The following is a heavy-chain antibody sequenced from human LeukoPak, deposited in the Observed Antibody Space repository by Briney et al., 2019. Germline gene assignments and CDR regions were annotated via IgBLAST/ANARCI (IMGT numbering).Heavy chain of an antibody. V-gene: IGHV3-23*01. CDR2: ISDGGGRT. D-gene: IGHD2-2*01. CDR1: GLTFNNYA. Sequence: GGSLRLSCAVSGLTFNNYAMSWVRQAPGKGLEWVSSISDGGGRTYYADSVKGRFTISRDNSKNTLYLQMNSLRAEDTAVYYCAKALGYCSTTSCYNWFDPWGQGTLVTVSS. CDR3: AKALGYCSTTSCYNWFDP. J-gene: IGHJ5*02.